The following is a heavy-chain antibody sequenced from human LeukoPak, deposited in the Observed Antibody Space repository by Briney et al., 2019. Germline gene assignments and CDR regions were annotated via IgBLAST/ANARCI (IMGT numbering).Heavy chain of an antibody. CDR1: GFTFSSYA. CDR3: AEVLWQLEIFDY. Sequence: GGSLRLSCAASGFTFSSYAMSWVRQAPGKGLEWVSAISGSGGSTYYADSVKGRFTISRDNSKNTLYLQMNSLRAEDTAVYYCAEVLWQLEIFDYWGQGTLVTVSS. V-gene: IGHV3-23*01. D-gene: IGHD6-13*01. CDR2: ISGSGGST. J-gene: IGHJ4*02.